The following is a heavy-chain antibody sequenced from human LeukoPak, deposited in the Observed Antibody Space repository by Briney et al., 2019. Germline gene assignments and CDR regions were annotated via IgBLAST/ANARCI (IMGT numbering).Heavy chain of an antibody. CDR3: GKDRGRRGSAMVVDY. D-gene: IGHD5-18*01. V-gene: IGHV3-9*01. J-gene: IGHJ4*02. CDR2: ISWRGDIK. Sequence: GGSLRLSCATSGFNFKDYVMYWVRQAPGKGLEWVSGISWRGDIKGYGDSVKGRFTISRDNAKNSLYLEMNSLRTEDTALYYCGKDRGRRGSAMVVDYWGQGTMVTVSP. CDR1: GFNFKDYV.